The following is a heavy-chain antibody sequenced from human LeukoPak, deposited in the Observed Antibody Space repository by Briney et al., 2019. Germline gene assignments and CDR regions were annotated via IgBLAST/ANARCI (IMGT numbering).Heavy chain of an antibody. D-gene: IGHD2-2*03. V-gene: IGHV3-21*01. Sequence: GGSLRLSCAASGFTFSTYSMNWVRQAPGRGLEWVSSISSSSKYIYYADSVKGRFAISRDDAKNSLSLQMNSLRAEDTAVYYCARDLDIVVVPASWFYPWGQGTLVTVSS. CDR3: ARDLDIVVVPASWFYP. CDR2: ISSSSKYI. J-gene: IGHJ5*02. CDR1: GFTFSTYS.